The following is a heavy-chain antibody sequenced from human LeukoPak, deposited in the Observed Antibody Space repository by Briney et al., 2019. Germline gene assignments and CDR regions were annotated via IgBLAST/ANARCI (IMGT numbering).Heavy chain of an antibody. J-gene: IGHJ6*02. D-gene: IGHD3-3*01. V-gene: IGHV3-30*18. CDR2: ISYDGSNK. Sequence: GRSLRLSCAASGFTFSSYGMHWVRQAPGKGLEWEAVISYDGSNKYYADSVKGRFTISRDNSKNTLYLQMNSLRAEDTAVYYCAKSYDFWSGYSQAYYYYGMDVWGQGTTVTVSS. CDR3: AKSYDFWSGYSQAYYYYGMDV. CDR1: GFTFSSYG.